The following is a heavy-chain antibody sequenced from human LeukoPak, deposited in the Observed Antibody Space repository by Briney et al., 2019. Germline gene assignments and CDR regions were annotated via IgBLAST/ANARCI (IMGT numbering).Heavy chain of an antibody. Sequence: SETLSLTCAVYGGSFSGYYWSWIRQPPGKGLEWIGEINHSGSTNYNPSLKSRVTILVDTSKNQFSLKLSSVTAAGTAVYYCAKLYYDILTGPYNWFDPWGQGTLVTVSS. J-gene: IGHJ5*02. CDR1: GGSFSGYY. CDR2: INHSGST. D-gene: IGHD3-9*01. V-gene: IGHV4-34*01. CDR3: AKLYYDILTGPYNWFDP.